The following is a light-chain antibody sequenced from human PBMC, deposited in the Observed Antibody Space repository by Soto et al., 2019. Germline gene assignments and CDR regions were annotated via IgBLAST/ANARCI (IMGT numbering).Light chain of an antibody. CDR2: ATS. CDR1: QSVSSTY. J-gene: IGKJ1*01. V-gene: IGKV3-20*01. CDR3: QQYGSSPGT. Sequence: EIVMTPSPATLSVSPGERATLSCRASQSVSSTYLAWYQQKPGQAPRLLMYATSSRATGIPDRFSGSGSGTDFTLTISRLEPEDFAVYYCQQYGSSPGTFGQGTKVDI.